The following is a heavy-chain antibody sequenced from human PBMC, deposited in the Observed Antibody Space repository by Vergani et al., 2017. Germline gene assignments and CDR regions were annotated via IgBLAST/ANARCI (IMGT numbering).Heavy chain of an antibody. J-gene: IGHJ4*02. V-gene: IGHV1-2*02. CDR3: ARAVHGSATYYNVYTWYD. D-gene: IGHD3-10*01. CDR1: GYIFTGYF. CDR2: INANSGET. Sequence: QVQLVQSGAEVKNPWASVKVSCKASGYIFTGYFIHWVRQGPGQGLEWMGWINANSGETNYAQSFQGRVTMTRDMSITRVHMELSRLGSDDTAVYFCARAVHGSATYYNVYTWYDWGQGTLVTVSS.